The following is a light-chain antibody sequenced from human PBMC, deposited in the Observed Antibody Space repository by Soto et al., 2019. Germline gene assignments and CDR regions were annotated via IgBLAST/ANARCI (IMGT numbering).Light chain of an antibody. J-gene: IGLJ2*01. CDR2: EVS. Sequence: QSVLTQPASVSGSPGQSITISCTGTNSDVGGYNSVSWYQQHPGKAPKLMIYEVSNRPSGVSFRFSGSKAANTASLTISGLQAEDEAHYYCSSYTSRNTVIFGGGTKLTVL. CDR1: NSDVGGYNS. V-gene: IGLV2-14*01. CDR3: SSYTSRNTVI.